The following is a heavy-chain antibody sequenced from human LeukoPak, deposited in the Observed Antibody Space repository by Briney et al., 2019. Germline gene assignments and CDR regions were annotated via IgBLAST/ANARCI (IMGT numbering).Heavy chain of an antibody. V-gene: IGHV1-2*02. CDR3: ARRGGSAAAYMNWIGP. CDR2: ISPDSGGA. Sequence: GASVKVSCKASGYAFTDYYIHWVRQAPGQGLEWLSWISPDSGGAKYAQKFQGRVTMTTDTSISTAYMELSRLTSDDTAVYYCARRGGSAAAYMNWIGPWGQGTLVTVSS. D-gene: IGHD6-13*01. J-gene: IGHJ5*02. CDR1: GYAFTDYY.